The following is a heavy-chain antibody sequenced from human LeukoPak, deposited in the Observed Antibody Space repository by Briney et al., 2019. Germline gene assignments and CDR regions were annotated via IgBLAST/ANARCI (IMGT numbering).Heavy chain of an antibody. CDR3: ARDTTYYYDSSGYYGPFDY. V-gene: IGHV4-4*07. Sequence: SETLSLTCTVSGGSISSYYWSWIRQPAGKGLEWIGRIYTSGSTNHNPSLKSRVTMSVDTSKNQFSLKLSSVTAADTAVYYCARDTTYYYDSSGYYGPFDYWGQGTLVTVSS. D-gene: IGHD3-22*01. J-gene: IGHJ4*02. CDR2: IYTSGST. CDR1: GGSISSYY.